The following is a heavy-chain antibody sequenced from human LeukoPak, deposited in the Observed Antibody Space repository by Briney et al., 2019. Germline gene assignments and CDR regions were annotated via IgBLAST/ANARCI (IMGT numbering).Heavy chain of an antibody. V-gene: IGHV1-69*13. D-gene: IGHD3-10*01. CDR2: IIPIFGTA. J-gene: IGHJ4*02. Sequence: ASVKVSCKASGGTFSSSAISWVRQAPGQGLEWMGGIIPIFGTANYAQTFQGRVTITADESTSTAYMELSSLRSEDTAVYYCARDSGFVWFGESNPYYFDYWGQGTLVTVSS. CDR1: GGTFSSSA. CDR3: ARDSGFVWFGESNPYYFDY.